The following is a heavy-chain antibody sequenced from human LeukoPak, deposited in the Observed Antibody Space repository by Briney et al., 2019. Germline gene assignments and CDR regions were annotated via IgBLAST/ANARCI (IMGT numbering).Heavy chain of an antibody. V-gene: IGHV1-69*13. D-gene: IGHD6-13*01. Sequence: ASVKVSCKASGGNFSSYAISWVRQAPGQGLEWMGGIIPIFGTANYAQKFQGRVTITADESTSTAYMELSSLRSEDTAVYYCARGSWSTSWYLGPNWFDPWGQGTLVTVSS. J-gene: IGHJ5*02. CDR2: IIPIFGTA. CDR3: ARGSWSTSWYLGPNWFDP. CDR1: GGNFSSYA.